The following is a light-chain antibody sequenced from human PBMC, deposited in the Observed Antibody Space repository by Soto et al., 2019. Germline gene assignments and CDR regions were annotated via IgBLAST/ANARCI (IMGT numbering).Light chain of an antibody. Sequence: EIVMTQSPATLSVSPGERATLSCRASQSVSSNLAWYQQKPGQAPRLLIYGASTRATGIPARFSGSGYGTEFTITISSLQSEDFAVYYCQQYTNWPPWSFGQGTKVEIK. V-gene: IGKV3-15*01. CDR2: GAS. CDR1: QSVSSN. CDR3: QQYTNWPPWS. J-gene: IGKJ1*01.